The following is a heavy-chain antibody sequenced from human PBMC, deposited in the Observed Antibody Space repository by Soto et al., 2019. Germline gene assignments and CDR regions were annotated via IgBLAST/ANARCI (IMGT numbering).Heavy chain of an antibody. CDR2: IYYSGST. CDR1: GGSISSYY. CDR3: ARLYGYCIRNSCHGHYAMDV. J-gene: IGHJ6*02. Sequence: PSETLSLTCTVSGGSISSYYWSWIRQPPGKGLDWIGYIYYSGSTNYNPSLKSRVTISVDTSKNQFSLKLSSVTAADTAVYYCARLYGYCIRNSCHGHYAMDVWGQGTTVTVSS. V-gene: IGHV4-59*08. D-gene: IGHD2-2*01.